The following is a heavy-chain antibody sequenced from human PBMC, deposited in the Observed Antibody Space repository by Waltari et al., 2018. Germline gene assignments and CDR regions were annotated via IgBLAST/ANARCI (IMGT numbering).Heavy chain of an antibody. J-gene: IGHJ4*02. CDR2: IYYSGST. CDR1: GGSISSSSYY. V-gene: IGHV4-39*01. CDR3: ASQRAKYSSGWYYHY. Sequence: QLQLQESGPGLVKPSATLSLTCTVSGGSISSSSYYWGWIRQPPGKGLEWIGSIYYSGSTYYNPSLKSRVTISVDTSKNQFSLKLSSVTAADTAVYYCASQRAKYSSGWYYHYWGQGTLVTVSS. D-gene: IGHD6-19*01.